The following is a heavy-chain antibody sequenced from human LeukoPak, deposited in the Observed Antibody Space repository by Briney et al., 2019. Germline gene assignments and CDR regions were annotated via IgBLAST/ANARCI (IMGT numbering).Heavy chain of an antibody. CDR3: ARENGYCSGSDCYSYFDS. J-gene: IGHJ4*02. D-gene: IGHD2-15*01. CDR2: IKKTGIET. V-gene: IGHV3-7*01. Sequence: PGGSLRLSCAASGFTFSSYAMSWVRQAPGKGLEWVAYIKKTGIETYYLDSVKGRFTITRDNNRNSLFLQMYSPRAEDTAVYFCARENGYCSGSDCYSYFDSWGQGTLVTVSS. CDR1: GFTFSSYA.